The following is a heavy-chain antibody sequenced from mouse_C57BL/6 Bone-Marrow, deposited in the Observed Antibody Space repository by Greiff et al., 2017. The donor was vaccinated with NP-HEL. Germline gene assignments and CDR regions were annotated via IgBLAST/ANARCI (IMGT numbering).Heavy chain of an antibody. Sequence: EVNLVESGGGLVKPGGSLKLSCAASGFTFSSYAMSWVRQTPDKRLEWVATISDGGSYTYYPDNVKGRFTISRDNAKNNLYLQMSHLKSEDTAMYYWARNYGSSYGFDYWGQGTTLTVSS. D-gene: IGHD1-1*01. J-gene: IGHJ2*01. CDR3: ARNYGSSYGFDY. CDR2: ISDGGSYT. CDR1: GFTFSSYA. V-gene: IGHV5-4*03.